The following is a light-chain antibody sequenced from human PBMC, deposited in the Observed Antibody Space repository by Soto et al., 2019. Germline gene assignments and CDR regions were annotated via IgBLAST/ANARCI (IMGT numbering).Light chain of an antibody. J-gene: IGLJ2*01. CDR1: SSDVGGYKY. Sequence: QAVLTQPASVSGSPGQSITISCTGTSSDVGGYKYVSWYQQHPDKAPKLIIFEVSNRPSGISSRFSGSKSGNTASLTISGLQAEDEDDYYCASYTSSSTSVIFGRGTQLTVL. CDR2: EVS. CDR3: ASYTSSSTSVI. V-gene: IGLV2-14*01.